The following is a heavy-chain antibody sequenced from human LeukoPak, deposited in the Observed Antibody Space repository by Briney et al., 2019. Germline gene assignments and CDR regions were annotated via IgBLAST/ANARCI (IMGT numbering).Heavy chain of an antibody. D-gene: IGHD6-19*01. V-gene: IGHV3-33*01. CDR3: AREWGPIAVSGGPGY. CDR1: GFTFSNYG. J-gene: IGHJ4*02. Sequence: GGSLRLSCAASGFTFSNYGMHWVRQAPGKGLEWVALIWFDGRNKFHADSVKGRFTISRDNSKNILFLQMNSLRAEDTAVYYCAREWGPIAVSGGPGYWGQGALVTVSS. CDR2: IWFDGRNK.